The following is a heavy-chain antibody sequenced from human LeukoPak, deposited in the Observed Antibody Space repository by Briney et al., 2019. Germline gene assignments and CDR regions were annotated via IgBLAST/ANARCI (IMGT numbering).Heavy chain of an antibody. CDR2: IIPIFGTA. D-gene: IGHD2-21*01. Sequence: SVKVSCKASGGTFSSYAISWVRQAPGQGLEWREGIIPIFGTANYAQKFQGRVTITADESTSTAYMELSSLRSEDTAVYYCARVWSHDAFDIWGQGTMVTVSS. CDR1: GGTFSSYA. V-gene: IGHV1-69*13. J-gene: IGHJ3*02. CDR3: ARVWSHDAFDI.